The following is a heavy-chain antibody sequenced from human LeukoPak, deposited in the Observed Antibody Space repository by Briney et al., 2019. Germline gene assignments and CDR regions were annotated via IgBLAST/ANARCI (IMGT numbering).Heavy chain of an antibody. CDR3: AREGGLGSGWYLGY. V-gene: IGHV4-34*01. J-gene: IGHJ4*02. Sequence: SETLSLTCAVYGGSFSGYYWSWIRQPPGKGLEWIGEINHSGSTNYNPSLKSRVTISVDTSKNQFSLKLSSVTAADTAVYYCAREGGLGSGWYLGYWGQGTLVTVPS. CDR1: GGSFSGYY. CDR2: INHSGST. D-gene: IGHD6-19*01.